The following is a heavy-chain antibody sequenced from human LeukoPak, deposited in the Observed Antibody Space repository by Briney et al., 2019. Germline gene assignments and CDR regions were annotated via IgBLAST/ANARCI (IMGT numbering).Heavy chain of an antibody. CDR3: AREYLGASSPRDY. J-gene: IGHJ4*02. D-gene: IGHD1-26*01. Sequence: GGSLRLSCAASGFTFSSYSMNWVRQAPGKGLEWVSSISSSSSYIYYADSVKGRFTISRDNAKNSLYLQMNSLRAEDTAVYYCAREYLGASSPRDYWGQGTLVTVSS. CDR2: ISSSSSYI. V-gene: IGHV3-21*01. CDR1: GFTFSSYS.